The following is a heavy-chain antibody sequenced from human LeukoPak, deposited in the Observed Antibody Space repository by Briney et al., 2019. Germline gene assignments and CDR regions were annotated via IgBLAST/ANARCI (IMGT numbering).Heavy chain of an antibody. D-gene: IGHD1-26*01. V-gene: IGHV3-49*04. CDR3: TSQFWSSYQHHYYMDV. CDR1: GFTFSDYY. CDR2: IRSKAYGGTT. J-gene: IGHJ6*03. Sequence: SLRLSCAASGFTFSDYYMSWVHQAPGKGLEWVGFIRSKAYGGTTEYAASVKGRFTISRDDSKSIAYLQMNSLKTEDTAVYYCTSQFWSSYQHHYYMDVWGKGTTVTVSS.